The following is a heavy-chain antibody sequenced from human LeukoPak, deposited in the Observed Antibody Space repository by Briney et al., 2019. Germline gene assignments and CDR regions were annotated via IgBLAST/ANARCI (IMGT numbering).Heavy chain of an antibody. Sequence: PSETLSLTCTVSGGSISSSSYYWGWIRQPPGKGLEWIGSIYYSRSTYYNPSLKSRGTTSVDTYKTTFSLELSSVTAADTAVYYCARHVGYSSSWYPDYYYYYYMDVWGKGTTVTVSS. CDR2: IYYSRST. D-gene: IGHD6-13*01. CDR3: ARHVGYSSSWYPDYYYYYYMDV. V-gene: IGHV4-39*01. CDR1: GGSISSSSYY. J-gene: IGHJ6*03.